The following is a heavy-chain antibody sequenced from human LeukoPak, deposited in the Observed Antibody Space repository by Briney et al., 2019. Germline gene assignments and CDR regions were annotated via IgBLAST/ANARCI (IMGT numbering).Heavy chain of an antibody. Sequence: SETLSLTCTVSGGSISSYYWSWLRQPPGKGREGIGYIYYRGCTNYIPSLMRQVTISVDTSKNQFPLKLSSVTAADTAVYYCAIHLSGAVAVHPKPESEDAFDIWGQGTMVTVSS. CDR1: GGSISSYY. CDR2: IYYRGCT. V-gene: IGHV4-59*08. CDR3: AIHLSGAVAVHPKPESEDAFDI. D-gene: IGHD6-19*01. J-gene: IGHJ3*02.